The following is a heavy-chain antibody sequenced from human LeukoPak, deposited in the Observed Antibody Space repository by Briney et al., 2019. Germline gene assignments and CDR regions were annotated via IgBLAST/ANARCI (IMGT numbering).Heavy chain of an antibody. V-gene: IGHV3-11*01. Sequence: GGSLRLSCAASGSTFSDYYMSWIRQTPGKGLEWVSYISSSGNIIYYADSVKGRFTISRDNAKNSLYLQMNSLRAEDTAVFYCTTDRDALRYWGQGTLVTVSS. CDR1: GSTFSDYY. D-gene: IGHD2-21*02. J-gene: IGHJ4*02. CDR2: ISSSGNII. CDR3: TTDRDALRY.